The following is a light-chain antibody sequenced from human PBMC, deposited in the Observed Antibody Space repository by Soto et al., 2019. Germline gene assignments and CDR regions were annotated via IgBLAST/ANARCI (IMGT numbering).Light chain of an antibody. CDR3: QQYNSYSKT. J-gene: IGKJ1*01. Sequence: DIQMTQSPSTLSASVGDRLTITCRASQSISSWLAWYQQKPGKAPKLLIFDASSLESGVPSRFSGSGSGTEFTLTISSLQPDDFATYYCQQYNSYSKTFGQGTQVDIK. CDR1: QSISSW. CDR2: DAS. V-gene: IGKV1-5*01.